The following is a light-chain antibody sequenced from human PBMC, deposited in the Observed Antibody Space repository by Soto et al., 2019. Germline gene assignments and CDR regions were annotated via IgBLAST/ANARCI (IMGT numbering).Light chain of an antibody. J-gene: IGKJ1*01. CDR2: KAS. CDR3: QQYNDNWT. Sequence: IQMTPAPSTPSASVGDRVTITFRASQSISSWLAWYQQKPGQAPKLLIYKASTLQSGVPSRFSGSGSGTEFTLAISSLQPDDSATYYCQQYNDNWTFGQGTKV. V-gene: IGKV1-5*03. CDR1: QSISSW.